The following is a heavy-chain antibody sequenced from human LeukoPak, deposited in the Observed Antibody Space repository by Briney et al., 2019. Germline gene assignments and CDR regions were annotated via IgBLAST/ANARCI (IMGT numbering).Heavy chain of an antibody. J-gene: IGHJ4*02. CDR2: IYTIGST. Sequence: PETLSLTCTLSGGSITSYYWSWIRHPAGKGLEWIGRIYTIGSTNHNTSLKSRVTMSVDTSKNQFSLKLSSVTAADTAVYYCARDVGSGYGSGSYGYWGQGTLVTVSS. CDR3: ARDVGSGYGSGSYGY. CDR1: GGSITSYY. D-gene: IGHD3-10*01. V-gene: IGHV4-4*07.